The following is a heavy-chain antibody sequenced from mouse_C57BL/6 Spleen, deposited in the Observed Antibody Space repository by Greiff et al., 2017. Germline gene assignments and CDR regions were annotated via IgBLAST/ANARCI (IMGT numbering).Heavy chain of an antibody. D-gene: IGHD1-1*01. J-gene: IGHJ4*01. V-gene: IGHV1-69*01. CDR3: ARGGITTVGATDY. Sequence: VQLQQPGAELVMPGASVKLSCKASGYTFTSYWMHWVKQRPGQGLEWIGEIDPSDSYTNYNQKFKGKSTLTVDKSSSTAYMQLSSLTSEDSAVYYCARGGITTVGATDYWGQGTSVTVSS. CDR1: GYTFTSYW. CDR2: IDPSDSYT.